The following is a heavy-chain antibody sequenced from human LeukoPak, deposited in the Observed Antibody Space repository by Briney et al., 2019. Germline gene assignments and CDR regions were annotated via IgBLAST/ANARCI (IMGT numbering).Heavy chain of an antibody. J-gene: IGHJ6*03. Sequence: SETLSLTCTVSGGSISSYYWSWIRQPAGKGLEWIGRIYTSGSTNYNPSLKSRVTMSVDTSKNQFSLKLSSVTAADTAVYYCARVGIVVSTSLIPYYYYYYMDVWGKGTTVTVSS. CDR1: GGSISSYY. V-gene: IGHV4-4*07. CDR2: IYTSGST. CDR3: ARVGIVVSTSLIPYYYYYYMDV. D-gene: IGHD2-2*01.